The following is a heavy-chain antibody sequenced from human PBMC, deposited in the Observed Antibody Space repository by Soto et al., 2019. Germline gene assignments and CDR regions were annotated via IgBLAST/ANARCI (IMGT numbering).Heavy chain of an antibody. CDR2: ISSGGTTK. D-gene: IGHD5-18*01. CDR1: GLTFSDYY. J-gene: IGHJ5*02. CDR3: ATTVNTSMGFEP. V-gene: IGHV3-11*01. Sequence: VGSLRLSCAASGLTFSDYYMTWIRQAPGKGLEWVSYISSGGTTKYYADSVKGRFTVSRDNARSSLFLQMNSLRAEDTAVYYCATTVNTSMGFEPWGQGTLVTVSS.